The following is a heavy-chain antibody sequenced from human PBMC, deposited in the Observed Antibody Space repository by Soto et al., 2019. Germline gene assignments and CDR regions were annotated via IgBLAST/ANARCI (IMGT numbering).Heavy chain of an antibody. CDR2: ISGFNGNT. CDR1: GYSFTNYG. V-gene: IGHV1-18*01. Sequence: QDQLVQSGAEVKKPGASVTVSCKASGYSFTNYGITWVRQAPGQGLEWMGWISGFNGNTHYAQKLQGRVTMTTDASTSTAYMELRSLRSDDPAVYYCARDRGVAPPVAGNTHYYYYMDVWGEGTTVTVSS. D-gene: IGHD6-19*01. J-gene: IGHJ6*03. CDR3: ARDRGVAPPVAGNTHYYYYMDV.